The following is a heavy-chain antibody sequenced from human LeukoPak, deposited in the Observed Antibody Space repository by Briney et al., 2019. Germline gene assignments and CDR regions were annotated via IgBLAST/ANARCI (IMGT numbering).Heavy chain of an antibody. CDR1: GYTFTSYG. V-gene: IGHV7-4-1*02. J-gene: IGHJ4*02. CDR3: ARWGSFGELAY. D-gene: IGHD3-10*01. CDR2: INTNTGNP. Sequence: ASVKVSCKASGYTFTSYGISWVRQAPGQGLKWMGWINTNTGNPTYAQGFTGRFVFSLDTSVSKAYLQISSLKAEDTAVYYCARWGSFGELAYWGQGTLVTVSS.